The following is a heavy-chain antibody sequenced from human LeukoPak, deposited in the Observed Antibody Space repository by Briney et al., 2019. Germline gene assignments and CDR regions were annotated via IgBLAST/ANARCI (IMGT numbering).Heavy chain of an antibody. V-gene: IGHV3-7*01. J-gene: IGHJ4*02. Sequence: GGSLRLSCTASGFVISTSWMSWVRQAPGKGLEWVANIKQDGSEKYYVDSVKGRFTISRDNAKNLVYLQMNSLRAEDTAVYYCARGEYGDYAIDYWGQGTLVAVSS. CDR1: GFVISTSW. D-gene: IGHD4-17*01. CDR2: IKQDGSEK. CDR3: ARGEYGDYAIDY.